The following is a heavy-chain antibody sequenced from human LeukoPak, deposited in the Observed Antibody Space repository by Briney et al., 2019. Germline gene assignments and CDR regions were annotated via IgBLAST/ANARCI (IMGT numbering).Heavy chain of an antibody. J-gene: IGHJ4*02. V-gene: IGHV1-69*13. D-gene: IGHD3-10*01. CDR2: IIPIFGTP. CDR1: GGTFSSYA. Sequence: SVKVSCKASGGTFSSYAINWVRQAPGQGLEWMGGIIPIFGTPNYAQKFQGRVTITADDSTSTAYMELSRLRSDDTAVYYCAREVYYYYGSGTGPRFDYWGQGTLVTVSS. CDR3: AREVYYYYGSGTGPRFDY.